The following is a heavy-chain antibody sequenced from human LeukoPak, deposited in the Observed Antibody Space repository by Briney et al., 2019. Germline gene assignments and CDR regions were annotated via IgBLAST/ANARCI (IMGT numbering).Heavy chain of an antibody. CDR3: ARGQVVREY. Sequence: PSETLSLTCTVSGGSFSSYYWNWIRQPPGKGLEWIGEINHSGSTNYNPSLKSRVTISADTSKNQFSLNLSSVTAADTAVYYCARGQVVREYWGQGTLVTVSS. D-gene: IGHD2-15*01. CDR2: INHSGST. V-gene: IGHV4-34*01. CDR1: GGSFSSYY. J-gene: IGHJ4*02.